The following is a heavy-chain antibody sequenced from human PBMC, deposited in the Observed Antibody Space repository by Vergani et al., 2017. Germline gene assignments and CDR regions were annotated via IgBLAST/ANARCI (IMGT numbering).Heavy chain of an antibody. CDR1: GGTFSSYT. CDR2: IIPILGIA. Sequence: QVQLVQSGAEVKKPGSSVKVSCKASGGTFSSYTISWVRQAPGQGLEWMGRIIPILGIANYAQKFQGRVTITADKSTSTAYMELSSLRSEDTAVYYCARLPDYYDSSGYYYNWFDPWGQGTLVTVSS. D-gene: IGHD3-22*01. J-gene: IGHJ5*02. V-gene: IGHV1-69*02. CDR3: ARLPDYYDSSGYYYNWFDP.